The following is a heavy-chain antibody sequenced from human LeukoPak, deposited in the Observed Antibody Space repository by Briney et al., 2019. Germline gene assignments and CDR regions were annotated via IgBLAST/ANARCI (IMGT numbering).Heavy chain of an antibody. V-gene: IGHV1-18*01. CDR2: ISAYNGNT. CDR1: GYTFTSYG. Sequence: ASVKVSCKASGYTFTSYGISWVRQAPGQGLEWMGWISAYNGNTNYAQKPQGRVTMTTDTSTSTAYMELRSLRSDDTAVYYCARDFGVVTTDAFDIWGQGTMVTVSS. J-gene: IGHJ3*02. CDR3: ARDFGVVTTDAFDI. D-gene: IGHD3-3*01.